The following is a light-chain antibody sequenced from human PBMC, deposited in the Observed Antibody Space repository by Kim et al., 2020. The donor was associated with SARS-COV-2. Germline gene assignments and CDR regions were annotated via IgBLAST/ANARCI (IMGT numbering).Light chain of an antibody. J-gene: IGLJ3*02. V-gene: IGLV1-36*01. Sequence: QRVPISCSVSTSNIGNNAVNWYQQLPGKAPKLLIYYDDLLPSGVSDRFSGSKSGTSASLAISGLQSEDEADYYCATWDDRLSAWVFGGGTQLTVL. CDR3: ATWDDRLSAWV. CDR1: TSNIGNNA. CDR2: YDD.